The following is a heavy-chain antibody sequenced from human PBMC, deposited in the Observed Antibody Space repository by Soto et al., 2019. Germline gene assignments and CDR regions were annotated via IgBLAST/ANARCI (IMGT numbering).Heavy chain of an antibody. J-gene: IGHJ5*02. CDR2: IITMFNTA. CDR3: ARQSPTAVSGAGWFDT. CDR1: GGSDVFNNYP. D-gene: IGHD6-19*01. V-gene: IGHV1-69*01. Sequence: QVQLVQSGAEIKKPASSVKVSCKASGGSDVFNNYPVSWVRQAPGQGLEWMGAIITMFNTADYAQRFLGRVTITADEFTRTVYMELTSLTSDDTAVYYCARQSPTAVSGAGWFDTWGQGTRVTVSS.